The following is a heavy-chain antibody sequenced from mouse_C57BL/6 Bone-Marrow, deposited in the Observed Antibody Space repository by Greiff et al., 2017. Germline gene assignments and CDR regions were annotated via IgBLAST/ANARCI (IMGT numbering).Heavy chain of an antibody. D-gene: IGHD2-1*01. CDR3: VRRGGNYAAWFAY. J-gene: IGHJ3*01. CDR1: GYTFTDYY. CDR2: IYPGSGNT. Sequence: VQLQQSGAELVRPGASVKLSCKASGYTFTDYYINWVKQRPGQGLEWIARIYPGSGNTYYNEKFKGKATLTADKSSSTAYMQRSSLTSEDSAVYFCVRRGGNYAAWFAYGGQGALVTVSA. V-gene: IGHV1-76*01.